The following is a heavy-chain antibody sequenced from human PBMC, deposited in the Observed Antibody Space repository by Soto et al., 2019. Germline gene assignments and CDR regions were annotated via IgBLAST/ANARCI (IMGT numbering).Heavy chain of an antibody. CDR1: GFTFSSYG. CDR2: ISYDGSNK. Sequence: QVQLVESGGGVVQPGRSLRLSCAASGFTFSSYGMHWVRQAPGKGLEWVAVISYDGSNKYYADSVKGRFTISRDNSKNTLYLQMNSLRAEDTAVYYCAKDFRRLRRDRYGMDVWGQGTTVTVSS. D-gene: IGHD6-25*01. J-gene: IGHJ6*02. CDR3: AKDFRRLRRDRYGMDV. V-gene: IGHV3-30*18.